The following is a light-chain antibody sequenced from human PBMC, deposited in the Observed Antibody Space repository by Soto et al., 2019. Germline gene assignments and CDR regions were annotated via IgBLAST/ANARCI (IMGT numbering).Light chain of an antibody. CDR3: QQYGSSYT. Sequence: EIVLTQSPGTLSLSPGERATLSCRASQSVSSSYLAWYPQKPGQAPRLLNYGASSRATGIPDRFSGSWSETDFTLTITRLEPEGFALYYCQQYGSSYTFGQGTKLEIK. V-gene: IGKV3-20*01. CDR1: QSVSSSY. J-gene: IGKJ2*01. CDR2: GAS.